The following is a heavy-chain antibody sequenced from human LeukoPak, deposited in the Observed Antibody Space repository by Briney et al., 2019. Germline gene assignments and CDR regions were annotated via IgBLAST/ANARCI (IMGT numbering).Heavy chain of an antibody. CDR1: GYTFTSYG. CDR3: ARGGGRGSPPLPYYFDY. D-gene: IGHD1-26*01. V-gene: IGHV1-18*01. CDR2: ISAYNGNT. J-gene: IGHJ4*02. Sequence: ASVKVSCKASGYTFTSYGISWVRQAPGQGGEGMGWISAYNGNTNYAQKLQGIVTMTTDTSTSTAYMELRSLRSDDTAVYYCARGGGRGSPPLPYYFDYWGQGTLVTVSS.